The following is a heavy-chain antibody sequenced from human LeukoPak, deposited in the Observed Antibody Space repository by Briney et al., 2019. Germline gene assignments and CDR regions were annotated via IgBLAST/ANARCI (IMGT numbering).Heavy chain of an antibody. Sequence: ASVKVSCKASGYTFTGYYMHWVRHAPGQGLEWMGWINPNSGGTNYAQKFQGRVTMTRDTSISTAYMELSRLRSDDTAVYYCARDLGGAYGDYVYYFDYWGQGTLVTVSS. CDR2: INPNSGGT. CDR3: ARDLGGAYGDYVYYFDY. CDR1: GYTFTGYY. V-gene: IGHV1-2*02. D-gene: IGHD4-17*01. J-gene: IGHJ4*02.